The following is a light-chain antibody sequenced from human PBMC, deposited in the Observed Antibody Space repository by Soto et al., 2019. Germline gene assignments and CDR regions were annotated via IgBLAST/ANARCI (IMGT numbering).Light chain of an antibody. CDR1: SASVSTSYY. J-gene: IGLJ3*02. CDR2: NTN. V-gene: IGLV8-61*01. Sequence: QAVVTQEPSFSVSPGGTVTLTCGLTSASVSTSYYPSWYQQTPGQAPRTLIYNTNIRSSGVPDRFSGSILGNKAALTITGAQADDDSDYYCVLYMGTGIWVFGGVTKLTVL. CDR3: VLYMGTGIWV.